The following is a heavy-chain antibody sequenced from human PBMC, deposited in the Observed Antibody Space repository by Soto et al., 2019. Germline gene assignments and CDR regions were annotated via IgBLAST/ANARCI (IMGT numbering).Heavy chain of an antibody. D-gene: IGHD2-15*01. CDR3: ARDDGGYRHVRRQYHFDS. V-gene: IGHV3-21*02. CDR1: GFPFSSYN. Sequence: EEQLVESGGGLVKPGGSLRLSCAASGFPFSSYNMNWVRHAPGKGLEWVASINASSSIYYADSVKGRFTISRDNAKNTLYLKMNDLRDEDTAVYYCARDDGGYRHVRRQYHFDSWGQGNLVTVSP. CDR2: INASSSI. J-gene: IGHJ4*02.